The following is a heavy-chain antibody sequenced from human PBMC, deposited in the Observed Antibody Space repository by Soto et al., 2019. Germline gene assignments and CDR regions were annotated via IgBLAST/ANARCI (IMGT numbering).Heavy chain of an antibody. CDR1: GFTFRNYA. Sequence: GGSLRLSCAASGFTFRNYAMSWVRQTPEKGLEWVSAINGGGISTYYADSVKGRFTISRDQSKNTIYLQMDSLRVEDTALYYCARHFSVDYFDYWGQGALVTVSS. J-gene: IGHJ4*02. V-gene: IGHV3-23*01. CDR2: INGGGIST. CDR3: ARHFSVDYFDY.